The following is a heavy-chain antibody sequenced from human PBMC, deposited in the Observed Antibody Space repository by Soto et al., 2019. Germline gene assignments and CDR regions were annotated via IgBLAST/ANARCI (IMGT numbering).Heavy chain of an antibody. D-gene: IGHD3-3*01. Sequence: QVQLVQSGAEVKKPGSSVKVSCKASGGTFSSYAISWVRQAPGQGLEWMGGIIPIFGTANYTQKFQGRVTIPADKPRGTAYMELSGLGSEDTAVNYCARESVAIFGVVKNYFDYWGQGTLVTVSS. CDR1: GGTFSSYA. CDR2: IIPIFGTA. CDR3: ARESVAIFGVVKNYFDY. V-gene: IGHV1-69*06. J-gene: IGHJ4*02.